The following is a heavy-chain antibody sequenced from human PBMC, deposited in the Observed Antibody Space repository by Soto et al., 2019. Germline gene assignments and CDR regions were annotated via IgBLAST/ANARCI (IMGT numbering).Heavy chain of an antibody. V-gene: IGHV1-8*01. CDR2: MNPNSGNT. Sequence: GASVKVSCKASGYTFTSYDINRVRQATGQGLEWVGWMNPNSGNTGYAQKFQGRVTMTRNTSISTAYMELSSLRSEDTAVYYCARGGLELRGALNWFDPWGQGTLVTVSS. CDR1: GYTFTSYD. D-gene: IGHD1-7*01. CDR3: ARGGLELRGALNWFDP. J-gene: IGHJ5*02.